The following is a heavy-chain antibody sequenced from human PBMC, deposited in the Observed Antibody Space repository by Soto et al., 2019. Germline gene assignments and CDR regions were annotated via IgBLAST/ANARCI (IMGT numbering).Heavy chain of an antibody. Sequence: QVQLVESGGGVVQPGRSLRLSCAASGFTFSSYGMHWVRQAPGKGLEWVAVIWYDGSNKYYADSVKGRFTISRDNSKNTLYLQMNSLRAEDTAVYYCARGPLKNRGIAARRENWFDPWGQGTLVTVSS. CDR3: ARGPLKNRGIAARRENWFDP. CDR2: IWYDGSNK. J-gene: IGHJ5*02. CDR1: GFTFSSYG. V-gene: IGHV3-33*01. D-gene: IGHD6-6*01.